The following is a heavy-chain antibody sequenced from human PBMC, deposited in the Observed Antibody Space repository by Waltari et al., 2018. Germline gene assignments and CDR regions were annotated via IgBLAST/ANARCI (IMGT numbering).Heavy chain of an antibody. CDR2: INPYSGGT. J-gene: IGHJ4*02. CDR1: VYTFSDYY. Sequence: QVQLVQSGAEVKKPGASVKVSCKASVYTFSDYYMHWVRQAPGQGLEWMACINPYSGGTYSAQKFQGRVTMTRDTSISTAYMELSGLTSDDTAVYYCARAPDFDTWGQGTQVTVSS. V-gene: IGHV1-2*02. CDR3: ARAPDFDT.